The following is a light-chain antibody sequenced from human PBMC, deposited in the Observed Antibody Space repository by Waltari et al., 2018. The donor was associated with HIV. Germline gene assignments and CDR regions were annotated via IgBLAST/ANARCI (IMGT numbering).Light chain of an antibody. CDR3: SSYTSSSTVV. Sequence: QSALTQPASVSGSPGQSITISCTGTSSDVGAYNYVSWYQLHPGKAPKLMIYDVSNRPSGVSVRSSGSKSANTASLTISGLQAEDEAHYYCSSYTSSSTVVFGGGTKLTVL. CDR1: SSDVGAYNY. CDR2: DVS. V-gene: IGLV2-14*03. J-gene: IGLJ2*01.